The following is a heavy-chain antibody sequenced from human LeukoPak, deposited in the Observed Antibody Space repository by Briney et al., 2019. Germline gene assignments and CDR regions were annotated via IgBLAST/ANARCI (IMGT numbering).Heavy chain of an antibody. Sequence: GDSLKISCKGSGYTFPIYWIAWVRQMPGKGLEWMGIVYPTDSDTRYSPSFQGQVTISADKSTNTAYLQWSSLKASDTAMYYCARKWEQLQGGMDVWGQGTTVTVSS. D-gene: IGHD1-26*01. CDR2: VYPTDSDT. CDR1: GYTFPIYW. J-gene: IGHJ6*02. CDR3: ARKWEQLQGGMDV. V-gene: IGHV5-51*01.